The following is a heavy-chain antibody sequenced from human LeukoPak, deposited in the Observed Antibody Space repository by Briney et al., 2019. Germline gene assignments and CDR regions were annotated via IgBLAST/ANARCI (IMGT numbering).Heavy chain of an antibody. D-gene: IGHD3-22*01. CDR3: AKGSGYYDSSGSTLYYFDY. J-gene: IGHJ4*02. CDR2: IRNSGVDT. Sequence: GGSLRLSCAASGFTFSNYAMSWVRQAPGRGLDWVSTIRNSGVDTHYADSVKGRFTISRDNSKNTLYLQMNSLRAEDTAVYYCAKGSGYYDSSGSTLYYFDYWGQGTLVTVSS. CDR1: GFTFSNYA. V-gene: IGHV3-23*01.